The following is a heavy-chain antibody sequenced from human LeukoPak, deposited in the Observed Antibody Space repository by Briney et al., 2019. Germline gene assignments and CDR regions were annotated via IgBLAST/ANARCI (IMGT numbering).Heavy chain of an antibody. Sequence: GGSLRLSCAASGFTFTTYGLHWVRQAPGKGLEWVAVISYDGSNKYYADSVKGRFTISRDNSKNTLYLQMNSLRAEDTAVYYCARRYSSGWSDAFDIWGQGTMVTVSS. CDR3: ARRYSSGWSDAFDI. J-gene: IGHJ3*02. D-gene: IGHD6-19*01. CDR1: GFTFTTYG. CDR2: ISYDGSNK. V-gene: IGHV3-30*03.